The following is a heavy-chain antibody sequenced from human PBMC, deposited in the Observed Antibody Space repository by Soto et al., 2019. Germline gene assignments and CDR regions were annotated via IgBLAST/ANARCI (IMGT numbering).Heavy chain of an antibody. CDR1: GGSISGEGYY. CDR3: AKAWTATAGWANWFDR. V-gene: IGHV4-31*03. D-gene: IGHD6-13*01. Sequence: QVQLQESGPGLVEPSQTLSLTCTVSGGSISGEGYYWSWIRQYSGRGLEWIGYIHYSGSTYYNPSLKSRLLISLDTSKHQYFLNLSSLTAADTAVYYCAKAWTATAGWANWFDRWGQGTLVTVSS. CDR2: IHYSGST. J-gene: IGHJ5*02.